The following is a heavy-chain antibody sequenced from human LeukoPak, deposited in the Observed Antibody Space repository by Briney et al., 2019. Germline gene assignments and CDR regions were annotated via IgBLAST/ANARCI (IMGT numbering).Heavy chain of an antibody. V-gene: IGHV3-23*01. CDR3: AIDRRSWSIFDS. D-gene: IGHD6-13*01. Sequence: GGSLRLSCAASGFTFSSYAMSWVRQAPGKGLEWVSAISGSGGSTYYADFVKGRFTISRDNSKNTLYLQMNSLRAEDTALYYCAIDRRSWSIFDSWGQGTLVTVSS. CDR2: ISGSGGST. CDR1: GFTFSSYA. J-gene: IGHJ4*02.